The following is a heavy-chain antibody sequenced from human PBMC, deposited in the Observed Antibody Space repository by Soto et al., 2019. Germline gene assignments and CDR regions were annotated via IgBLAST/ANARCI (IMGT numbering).Heavy chain of an antibody. V-gene: IGHV3-23*01. D-gene: IGHD6-13*01. CDR2: ISGRSGVP. Sequence: EGQLLQSGGDLVQPGGSLRLSCAGSGLTLRSYAMTWIRQTPEKGLEWVSTISGRSGVPSYADSVNGRFTVSRDNSKNTLYLQMSSLRAEDTAVYYCARGFSAGKGSPPDFWGQGSLVTVSS. CDR3: ARGFSAGKGSPPDF. J-gene: IGHJ4*02. CDR1: GLTLRSYA.